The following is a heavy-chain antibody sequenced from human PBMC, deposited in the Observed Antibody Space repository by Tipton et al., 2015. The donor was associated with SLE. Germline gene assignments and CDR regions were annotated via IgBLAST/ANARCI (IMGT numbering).Heavy chain of an antibody. J-gene: IGHJ3*02. CDR2: INHSGST. Sequence: TLSLTCAVYGGSFSGYYWSWIRQPPGKGLEWIGEINHSGSTNYNPSLKSRVTISVDTSKNQFSLKLSSVTAADTAVYYCARDSSGWPSSDAFDIWGQETMVTASS. CDR1: GGSFSGYY. CDR3: ARDSSGWPSSDAFDI. D-gene: IGHD6-19*01. V-gene: IGHV4-34*01.